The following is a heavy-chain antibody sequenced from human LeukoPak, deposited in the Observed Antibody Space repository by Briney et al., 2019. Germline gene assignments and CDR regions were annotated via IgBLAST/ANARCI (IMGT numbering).Heavy chain of an antibody. Sequence: SETLSLTCTVSGGSISSYYWSWIRQPPGKGLEWIGYIYYSGSTNYNPSLKSRVTISVDTSKNQFSLKLSSVTAADTAVYYCARVGGYDSAGWFDPWGQGTLVAVSS. V-gene: IGHV4-59*01. CDR3: ARVGGYDSAGWFDP. D-gene: IGHD5-12*01. J-gene: IGHJ5*02. CDR2: IYYSGST. CDR1: GGSISSYY.